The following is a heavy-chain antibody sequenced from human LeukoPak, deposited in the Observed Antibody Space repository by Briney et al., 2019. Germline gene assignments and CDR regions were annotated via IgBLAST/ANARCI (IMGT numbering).Heavy chain of an antibody. CDR1: GFTFSSYA. D-gene: IGHD1-14*01. CDR2: ISSNGGST. Sequence: GGSLRLSCSASGFTFSSYAMHWVRQAAGKGLEYVSAISSNGGSTYYADSVKGRFTISGDNSKNTLYLQMSSLRAEDTAVYYCVRSRIPGWFDPWGQGTLVTVSS. J-gene: IGHJ5*02. V-gene: IGHV3-64D*06. CDR3: VRSRIPGWFDP.